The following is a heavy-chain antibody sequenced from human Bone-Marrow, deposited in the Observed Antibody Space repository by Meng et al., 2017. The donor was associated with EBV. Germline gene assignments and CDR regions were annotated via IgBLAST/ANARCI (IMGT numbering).Heavy chain of an antibody. CDR3: ARDISGTIDY. J-gene: IGHJ4*02. Sequence: QVPLEEACPGLVNPAGTLALTCGVSGGSISRSNWWSLVRQPPGKGLEWIGEIDHSGSTNYNPSLKSRVTISIDKSKNQFSLKLSSVTAADTAVYYCARDISGTIDYWGQGTLVTVSS. V-gene: IGHV4-4*02. CDR2: IDHSGST. CDR1: GGSISRSNW. D-gene: IGHD3-10*01.